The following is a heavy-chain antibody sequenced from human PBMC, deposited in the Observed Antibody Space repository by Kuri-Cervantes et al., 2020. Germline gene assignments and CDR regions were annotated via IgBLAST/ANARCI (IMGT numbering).Heavy chain of an antibody. Sequence: GGSLRLSCAASGFTFSNYWMSWVRQAPGKGLEWVANMNQDRSARYYVDSVEGRFTIPRDNAKNSVYLQMNSLRAEDTAVYYCARDVNQYKWNDLDFWGQGTLVTVSS. CDR1: GFTFSNYW. D-gene: IGHD1-20*01. V-gene: IGHV3-7*01. CDR3: ARDVNQYKWNDLDF. CDR2: MNQDRSAR. J-gene: IGHJ4*02.